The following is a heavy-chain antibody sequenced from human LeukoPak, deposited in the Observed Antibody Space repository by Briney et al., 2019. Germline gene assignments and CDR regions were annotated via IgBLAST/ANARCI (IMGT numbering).Heavy chain of an antibody. Sequence: ASVKVSCKASGYTFTSYGISWVRQAPGQGLEWMGWMNPNSGNTGYAQKFQGRVTMTRNTSISTAYMELSSLRSEDTAVYYCARGGRIAAARPHWFDPWGQGTLVTVSS. J-gene: IGHJ5*02. V-gene: IGHV1-8*02. CDR1: GYTFTSYG. CDR2: MNPNSGNT. D-gene: IGHD6-13*01. CDR3: ARGGRIAAARPHWFDP.